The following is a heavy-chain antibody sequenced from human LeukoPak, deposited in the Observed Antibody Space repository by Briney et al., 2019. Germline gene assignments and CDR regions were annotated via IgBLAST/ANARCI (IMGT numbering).Heavy chain of an antibody. J-gene: IGHJ4*02. Sequence: KPSETLSLTCTVSGGSISSSSYYWGWVRQPPGKGLEWIGSIYYSGSTYYNPSLKSRVTISVDTSKNQFSLRLSSVTAADTAVYYCAEEGGDYWGQGTLVTVSS. D-gene: IGHD3-16*01. CDR3: AEEGGDY. CDR2: IYYSGST. CDR1: GGSISSSSYY. V-gene: IGHV4-39*01.